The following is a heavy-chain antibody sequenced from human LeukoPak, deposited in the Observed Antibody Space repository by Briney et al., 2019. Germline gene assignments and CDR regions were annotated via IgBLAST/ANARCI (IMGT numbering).Heavy chain of an antibody. CDR3: ATANPYCSSASCYNY. J-gene: IGHJ4*02. D-gene: IGHD2-2*02. CDR2: MNPNSGNT. V-gene: IGHV1-8*01. Sequence: GASVKVSCKASGYTFTSYDINWVRQATGQGLEWMGWMNPNSGNTCYAQKFQGRVTITRNTPKSTAYMELSRLGSEDTAVYYCATANPYCSSASCYNYWGQGTLVTVSS. CDR1: GYTFTSYD.